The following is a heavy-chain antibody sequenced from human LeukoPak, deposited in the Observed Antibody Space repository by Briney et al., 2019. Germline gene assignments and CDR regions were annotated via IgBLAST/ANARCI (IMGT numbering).Heavy chain of an antibody. D-gene: IGHD2-15*01. J-gene: IGHJ1*01. CDR3: ARADLDCSGGSCYSGDDFRH. CDR1: GFTFSSYA. CDR2: ISYDGSNK. V-gene: IGHV3-30*04. Sequence: PGGSLRLSCAASGFTFSSYAMHWVRQAPSKGLEWVAVISYDGSNKYYADSVKGRFTISRDNSKNTLYLQMNSLRAEDTAVYYCARADLDCSGGSCYSGDDFRHWGQGTLVTVSS.